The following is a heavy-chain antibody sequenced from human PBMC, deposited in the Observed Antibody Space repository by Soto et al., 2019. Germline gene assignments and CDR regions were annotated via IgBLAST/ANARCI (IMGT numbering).Heavy chain of an antibody. Sequence: PGGSLRLSCAASGFTFSSYAMHWVHQAPGKGLEWVAVISYDGSNKYYADSVKGRFTISRDNSENTLYLQMNSLRAEDTAVYYCARDLEDIVVVPAAMGYYYYVMDVWGQGTTVTVSS. V-gene: IGHV3-30-3*01. D-gene: IGHD2-2*01. CDR2: ISYDGSNK. CDR3: ARDLEDIVVVPAAMGYYYYVMDV. CDR1: GFTFSSYA. J-gene: IGHJ6*02.